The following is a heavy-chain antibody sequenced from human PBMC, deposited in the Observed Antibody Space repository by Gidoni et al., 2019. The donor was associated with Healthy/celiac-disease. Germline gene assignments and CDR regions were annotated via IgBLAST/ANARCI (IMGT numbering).Heavy chain of an antibody. J-gene: IGHJ6*03. CDR3: ARTRDHHTHELLWFGESLSPLRYYYYMDV. V-gene: IGHV4-39*01. Sequence: QLQLQESGPGLVKPSETLSLTCTVSGGSISSSSYYWGWIRQPPGKGLEWIGSIYYSGSTYYNPSLKDRVTISVDTSKNQFSLKLSSVTAADTAVYYCARTRDHHTHELLWFGESLSPLRYYYYMDVWGKGTTVTVSS. CDR1: GGSISSSSYY. D-gene: IGHD3-10*01. CDR2: IYYSGST.